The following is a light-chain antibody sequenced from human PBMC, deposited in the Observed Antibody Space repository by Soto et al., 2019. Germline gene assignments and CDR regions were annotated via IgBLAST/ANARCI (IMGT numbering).Light chain of an antibody. V-gene: IGLV2-14*01. J-gene: IGLJ1*01. Sequence: QSALTQPPSASGSPGQSVTISCTGTSSDVGSYNFVSWYQQLPGKAPKLMIYEVSNRPSGVSNRFSGSKSGNTASLTISGLQAEDEADYYCSSYTTSSNYVFGSGTKVTVL. CDR2: EVS. CDR1: SSDVGSYNF. CDR3: SSYTTSSNYV.